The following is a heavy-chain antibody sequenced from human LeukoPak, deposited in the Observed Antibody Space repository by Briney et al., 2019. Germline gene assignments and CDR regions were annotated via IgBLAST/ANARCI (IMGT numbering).Heavy chain of an antibody. CDR1: GYTFTGYY. CDR3: ARDNSVRDVAWWFDP. CDR2: INPNSGGT. Sequence: ASVKVSCKASGYTFTGYYMHWVRHAPGQGLEWMGWINPNSGGTNYAQKFQGRVTMTRDTSISTACMELSRLRSDDTAVYYCARDNSVRDVAWWFDPWGQGTLVTVSS. J-gene: IGHJ5*02. V-gene: IGHV1-2*02. D-gene: IGHD5-24*01.